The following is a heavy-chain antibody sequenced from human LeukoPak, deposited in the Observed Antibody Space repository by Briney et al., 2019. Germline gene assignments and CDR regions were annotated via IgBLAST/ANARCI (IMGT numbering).Heavy chain of an antibody. CDR3: GRGGGDSISSQDFDY. D-gene: IGHD6-13*01. Sequence: PGGSLRLSCAASGFTFSSYSMNWLRQPPGKGLEWIGYTHHSGSPTYNPSLKSRVTISVGTSKNQFSLKWSSVTAAGTAVYSCGRGGGDSISSQDFDYWGQGTLVTVSS. V-gene: IGHV4-59*01. J-gene: IGHJ4*02. CDR2: THHSGSP. CDR1: GFTFSSYS.